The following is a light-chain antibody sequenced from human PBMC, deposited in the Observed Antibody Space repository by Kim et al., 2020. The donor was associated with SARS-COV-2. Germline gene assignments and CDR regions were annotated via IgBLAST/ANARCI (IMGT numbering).Light chain of an antibody. V-gene: IGLV3-19*01. CDR3: SSRDNSLNHVV. J-gene: IGLJ2*01. Sequence: SSELTQDPAVSVALGQTVNITCQGDSLRTYFATWYQQKPGQAPVVVLYGRNRRPSGILDRFSGSNSVNTDSLTITGAQAEDEADYFCSSRDNSLNHVVFG. CDR1: SLRTYF. CDR2: GRN.